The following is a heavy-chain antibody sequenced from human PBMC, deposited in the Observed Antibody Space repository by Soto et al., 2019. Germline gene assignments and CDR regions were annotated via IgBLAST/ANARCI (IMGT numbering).Heavy chain of an antibody. J-gene: IGHJ4*02. CDR1: GGSISSGDYY. CDR3: ASNSYGYTFDDY. D-gene: IGHD5-18*01. CDR2: IYYSGST. V-gene: IGHV4-30-4*01. Sequence: QVQLQESGPGLVKPSQTLSLTCTVSGGSISSGDYYWSWIRQPPGKGLEWIGYIYYSGSTYYNPSLKMRVTISVDPSKSQFSLKLSSVTAADTAVYYWASNSYGYTFDDYWGQGTLVTVSS.